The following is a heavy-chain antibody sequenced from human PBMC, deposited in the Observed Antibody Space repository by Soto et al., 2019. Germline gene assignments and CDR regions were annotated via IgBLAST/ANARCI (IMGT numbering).Heavy chain of an antibody. J-gene: IGHJ4*02. Sequence: ETLSLTCAVYGGSFSGYYWTWIRQPPGTGLEWIGEINHSGSTNYNPSLKSRVTISVDTSKNQFSLKLTSVTAADTAVYYCARAHYDILTGYYIPFDYWGQGTLVTVSS. D-gene: IGHD3-9*01. CDR2: INHSGST. CDR1: GGSFSGYY. V-gene: IGHV4-34*01. CDR3: ARAHYDILTGYYIPFDY.